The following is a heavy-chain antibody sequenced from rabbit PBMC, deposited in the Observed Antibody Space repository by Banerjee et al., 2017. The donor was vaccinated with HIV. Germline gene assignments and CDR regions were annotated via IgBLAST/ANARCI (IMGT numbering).Heavy chain of an antibody. Sequence: AKGRFTISKTSSTTVTLQMTSLTAADTATYFCAREEYAGYDGFNLWGPGTLVTVS. CDR3: AREEYAGYDGFNL. D-gene: IGHD7-1*01. V-gene: IGHV1S40*01. J-gene: IGHJ4*01.